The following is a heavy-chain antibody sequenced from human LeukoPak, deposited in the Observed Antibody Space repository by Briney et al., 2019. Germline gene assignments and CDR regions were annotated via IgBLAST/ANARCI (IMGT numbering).Heavy chain of an antibody. CDR3: ARQIRSVVDY. D-gene: IGHD3-10*01. V-gene: IGHV4-59*01. CDR1: GGSISSYY. Sequence: SETLSLTCTVSGGSISSYYWSWIRQPPGKGLEWIGYIYYSGSTSYNPSLKSRVTISVDTSKNQFSLKLSSVTAADTAVYYCARQIRSVVDYWGQGTLVTVSS. J-gene: IGHJ4*02. CDR2: IYYSGST.